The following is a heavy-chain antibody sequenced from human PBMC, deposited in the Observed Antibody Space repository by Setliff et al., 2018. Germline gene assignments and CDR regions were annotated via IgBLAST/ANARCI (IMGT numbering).Heavy chain of an antibody. CDR2: INHSGSP. V-gene: IGHV4-34*01. Sequence: SETLSLTCAVYGASLSGTYCSWIRQSPGKGLEWIGEINHTGSPNWIGEINHSGSPNYNPSLKSRVTMSVDTSKNQFSLKLTSVTAADTAVYYCRVWVDMIEVDSWAQGTLVTVSS. J-gene: IGHJ4*02. D-gene: IGHD3-22*01. CDR3: RVWVDMIEVDS. CDR1: GASLSGTY.